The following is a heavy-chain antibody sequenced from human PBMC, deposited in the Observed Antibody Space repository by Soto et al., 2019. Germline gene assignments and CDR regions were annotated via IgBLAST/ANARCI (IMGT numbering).Heavy chain of an antibody. Sequence: NPSETLSLTCAVHGGSFSGYYWNWIRQPPGKGLEWIGEIDHSGYTNYNPSLKSRVTISVDTSKNQFSLRLTSVTAADTAVYYCARVRDWFDPWGQGTLVTVSS. CDR3: ARVRDWFDP. D-gene: IGHD3-3*01. CDR2: IDHSGYT. J-gene: IGHJ5*02. V-gene: IGHV4-34*01. CDR1: GGSFSGYY.